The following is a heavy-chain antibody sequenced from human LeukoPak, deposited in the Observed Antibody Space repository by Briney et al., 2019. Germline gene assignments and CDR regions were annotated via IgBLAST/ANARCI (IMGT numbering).Heavy chain of an antibody. Sequence: GGSLRLSCAASGFSFSSYGMHWVRQAPGKGLEWVAVISYDGSNKYYADSVKGRFTISRDNSKNTLYLQMSSLRPEDTAVYYCASGGHTSSWYVVDYWGQGTLVTVSS. CDR2: ISYDGSNK. D-gene: IGHD6-13*01. CDR3: ASGGHTSSWYVVDY. J-gene: IGHJ4*02. CDR1: GFSFSSYG. V-gene: IGHV3-30*03.